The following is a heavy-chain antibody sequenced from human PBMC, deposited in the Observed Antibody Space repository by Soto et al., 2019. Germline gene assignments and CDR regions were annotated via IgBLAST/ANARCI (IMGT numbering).Heavy chain of an antibody. V-gene: IGHV1-18*04. J-gene: IGHJ4*02. D-gene: IGHD4-17*01. Sequence: QVQLVQSGAEVKKPGASVKVSCQASGYSFSNNGISWVRQATGQGFEWMGWINGDNGNTNYAQKFQGRATMTTDTSTSTAYMELRSLRSDDTAVYYCARDLGYGDYGTDFWGQGTLVTVSS. CDR3: ARDLGYGDYGTDF. CDR1: GYSFSNNG. CDR2: INGDNGNT.